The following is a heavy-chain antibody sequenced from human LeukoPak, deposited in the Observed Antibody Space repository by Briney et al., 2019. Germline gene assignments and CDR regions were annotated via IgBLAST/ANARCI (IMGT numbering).Heavy chain of an antibody. J-gene: IGHJ4*02. CDR1: GFTVSSKY. D-gene: IGHD1-26*01. CDR2: IYSGGST. V-gene: IGHV3-53*01. Sequence: GGSLRLSCAASGFTVSSKYMSWVRQAPGEGLEWVSVIYSGGSTYYADSVKGRFTISRDNSKNTLYLQMSSLRAEDTAVYYCAKDQWEALYWGQGTLVTVSS. CDR3: AKDQWEALY.